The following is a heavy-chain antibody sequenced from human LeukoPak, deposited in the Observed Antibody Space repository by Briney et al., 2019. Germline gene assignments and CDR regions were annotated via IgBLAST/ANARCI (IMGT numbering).Heavy chain of an antibody. CDR1: GGSISSYY. Sequence: PSETLSLTCTVSGGSISSYYWSWIRQPPGKGLEWIGYFYYSGSTNYNPSLKSRVTISVDTSKNQFSLKLSSVTAADTAVYYCARGGPGPDTSWGQGTLVTVSS. D-gene: IGHD1-26*01. CDR2: FYYSGST. J-gene: IGHJ4*02. V-gene: IGHV4-59*01. CDR3: ARGGPGPDTS.